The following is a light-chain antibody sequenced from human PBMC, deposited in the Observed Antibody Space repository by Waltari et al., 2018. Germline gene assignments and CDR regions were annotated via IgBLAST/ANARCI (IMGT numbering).Light chain of an antibody. CDR3: QQYDDWPPLT. V-gene: IGKV3-15*01. CDR1: QSISRN. J-gene: IGKJ4*01. CDR2: AAS. Sequence: EIVMTQSPATLSVSPGDGATLSCRASQSISRNLAWYQQRTGQSPRLLIYAASTRATGVPGRFSGSGSGTEFTLSISTLQSEDFGVYYCQQYDDWPPLTFGGGTKVEIK.